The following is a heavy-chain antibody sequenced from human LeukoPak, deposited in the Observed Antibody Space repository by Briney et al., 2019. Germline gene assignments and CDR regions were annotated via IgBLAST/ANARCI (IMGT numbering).Heavy chain of an antibody. CDR3: ATKALVRLGELSFLP. V-gene: IGHV1-2*02. CDR2: INPNSGGT. D-gene: IGHD3-16*02. CDR1: GYTFTGYY. Sequence: ASVKVSCKASGYTFTGYYMHWVRQAPGQGLEWMGWINPNSGGTNYAQKFQGRVTMTEDTATDTDYMELSSLRSEDTAVYYCATKALVRLGELSFLPWGQGTLVTVSS. J-gene: IGHJ5*02.